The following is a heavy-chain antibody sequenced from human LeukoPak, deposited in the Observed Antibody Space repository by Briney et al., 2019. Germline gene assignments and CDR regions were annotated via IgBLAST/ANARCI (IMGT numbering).Heavy chain of an antibody. CDR1: GGTFNSYA. D-gene: IGHD3-9*01. CDR2: IIPIFGTA. J-gene: IGHJ6*03. CDR3: ARGSPYYDILTGYSYYYYYYYMDV. V-gene: IGHV1-69*05. Sequence: ASVKVSCKASGGTFNSYAISWVRQAPGQGLEWMGGIIPIFGTANYAQKFQGRVTITTDESTSTAYTELSSLRSEDTAVYYCARGSPYYDILTGYSYYYYYYYMDVWGKGTTVTVSS.